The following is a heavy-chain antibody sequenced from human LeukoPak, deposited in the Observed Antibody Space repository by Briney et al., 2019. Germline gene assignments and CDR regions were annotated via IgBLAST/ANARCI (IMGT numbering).Heavy chain of an antibody. V-gene: IGHV4-59*01. J-gene: IGHJ3*02. CDR3: ARDSGWAYYDFWSGYYTGIPGAFDI. Sequence: PSETLSLTCTVSGGSISSYYWSWIRPPPGKGLEWIGYIYYSGSTNYKPSLKSRVTISVDTSKNQFSLKLSSVTAADTAVYYCARDSGWAYYDFWSGYYTGIPGAFDIWGQGTMVTVSS. CDR1: GGSISSYY. D-gene: IGHD3-3*01. CDR2: IYYSGST.